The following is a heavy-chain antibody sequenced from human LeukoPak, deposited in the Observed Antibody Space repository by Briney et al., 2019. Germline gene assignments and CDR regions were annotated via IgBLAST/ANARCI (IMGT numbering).Heavy chain of an antibody. D-gene: IGHD3-10*01. V-gene: IGHV1-2*06. Sequence: ASVKVSCKASGYTFTGYYMHLVRQAPGQGFEWMGRINPNSGGTNYAQKFQGRVSMTRDTSISTAYMELSRLRSDDTAVYYCARWGTYYYGSGSNVDAFDIWGQGTMVTVSS. CDR1: GYTFTGYY. CDR2: INPNSGGT. CDR3: ARWGTYYYGSGSNVDAFDI. J-gene: IGHJ3*02.